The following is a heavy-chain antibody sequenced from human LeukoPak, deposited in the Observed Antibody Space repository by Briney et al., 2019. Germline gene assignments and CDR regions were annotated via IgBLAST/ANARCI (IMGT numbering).Heavy chain of an antibody. CDR2: IRYDGSNK. V-gene: IGHV3-30*02. CDR3: AKDGRGIAARPLDY. CDR1: GFTFSSYG. D-gene: IGHD6-6*01. Sequence: NPGGSLRLSCAASGFTFSSYGMHWVRQAPGKGLEWVAFIRYDGSNKYYADSVKGRFTISRDNSKNTLYLQMNSLRAEDTAVYYCAKDGRGIAARPLDYWGQGTLVTVSS. J-gene: IGHJ4*02.